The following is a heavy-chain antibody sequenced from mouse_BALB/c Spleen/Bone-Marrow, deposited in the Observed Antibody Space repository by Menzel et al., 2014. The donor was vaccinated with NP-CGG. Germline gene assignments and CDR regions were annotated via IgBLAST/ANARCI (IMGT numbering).Heavy chain of an antibody. CDR3: ARHRDAMDY. D-gene: IGHD3-3*01. J-gene: IGHJ4*01. CDR1: GFTFSSYG. Sequence: EVKVVESGGDLVKPGGSLKLSCAASGFTFSSYGMSWVRQTPDKRLEWVATISSGGSYTYYPDSVKGRFTISRDNAKNTLYLQMSSLKSEDTAMYYCARHRDAMDYWGQGTSVTVS. CDR2: ISSGGSYT. V-gene: IGHV5-6*01.